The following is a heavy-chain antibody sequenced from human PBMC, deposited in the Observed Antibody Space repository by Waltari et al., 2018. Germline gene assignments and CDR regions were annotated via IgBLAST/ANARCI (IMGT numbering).Heavy chain of an antibody. CDR3: TRQVLGYCTSAACRRLES. Sequence: QVQLQESGPGLLRASETLSLTCEVSNYAINSGSYWGLVRQPPGKGLEWIATIYHEGTTFYNPSLKSRVTTSMDTSKNQFSLTLRSVTAADTAVYYCTRQVLGYCTSAACRRLESWGQGILVTVSS. J-gene: IGHJ4*02. CDR2: IYHEGTT. V-gene: IGHV4-38-2*01. CDR1: NYAINSGSY. D-gene: IGHD2-2*03.